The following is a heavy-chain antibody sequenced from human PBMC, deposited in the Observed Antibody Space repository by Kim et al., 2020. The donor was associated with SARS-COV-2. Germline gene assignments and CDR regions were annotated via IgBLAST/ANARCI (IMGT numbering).Heavy chain of an antibody. D-gene: IGHD2-15*01. Sequence: GGSLRLSCAASGFSVSVTYMSWVRQAPGRGLEWVSVLYTGGSSYYADSVKGRFTISRDDSENTLYLRMNSLSAEDTAVYFCASVVAEIRDYYYMDVWGKGTTVTVSS. CDR2: LYTGGSS. V-gene: IGHV3-53*01. J-gene: IGHJ6*03. CDR3: ASVVAEIRDYYYMDV. CDR1: GFSVSVTY.